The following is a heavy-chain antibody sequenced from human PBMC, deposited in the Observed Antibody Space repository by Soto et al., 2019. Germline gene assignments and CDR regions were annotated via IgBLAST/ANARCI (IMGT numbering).Heavy chain of an antibody. J-gene: IGHJ6*02. CDR2: VIPILGQA. V-gene: IGHV1-69*06. D-gene: IGHD3-3*01. CDR1: GGIFSSYA. CDR3: VRESITIFGVVTHYGMDV. Sequence: QVQLVQSGAEVKKPGSSVKVSCKASGGIFSSYAISWLRQAPGQGLEWMGAVIPILGQAYYAQNLQDRVTMTTDTSTSTAYMELRSLRSDDTAVYYCVRESITIFGVVTHYGMDVWGQGTTVTVSS.